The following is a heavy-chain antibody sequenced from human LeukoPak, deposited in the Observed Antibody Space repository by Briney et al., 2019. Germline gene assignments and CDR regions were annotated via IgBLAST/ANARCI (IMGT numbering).Heavy chain of an antibody. CDR3: ARHYVFVSGGSSFDY. CDR2: FYYTGRT. J-gene: IGHJ4*02. CDR1: GGSFETSSYY. Sequence: RTSETLSLTCSVSGGSFETSSYYWVWIRQPPGKGLEWIGSFYYTGRTYYSPSLKSRVTISVDTSKNQFSLKLNSVTAADTAVYYCARHYVFVSGGSSFDYWGLGILVTVSS. D-gene: IGHD3-3*01. V-gene: IGHV4-39*07.